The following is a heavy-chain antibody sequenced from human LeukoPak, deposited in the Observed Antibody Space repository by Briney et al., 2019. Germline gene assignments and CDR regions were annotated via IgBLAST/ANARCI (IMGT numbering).Heavy chain of an antibody. D-gene: IGHD6-13*01. J-gene: IGHJ4*02. CDR3: ARVGIAAAGTPQGGSSY. V-gene: IGHV1-18*01. CDR1: GYTFTSYG. CDR2: ISAYNGNT. Sequence: VSVKVSCKASGYTFTSYGISWVRQAPGQGLEWMGWISAYNGNTNYAQKLQGRVTMTTDTSTSTAYMELRSLRSDDTAVYYCARVGIAAAGTPQGGSSYWVQGTLVTVSS.